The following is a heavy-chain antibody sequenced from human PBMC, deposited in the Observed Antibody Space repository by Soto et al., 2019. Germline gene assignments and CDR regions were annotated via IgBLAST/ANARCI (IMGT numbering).Heavy chain of an antibody. CDR2: ISGSGDNT. CDR1: GFTFSNYV. CDR3: ANLPLVLPLGFAY. Sequence: EVHLLDSGGGLVQPGGSLRLSCAASGFTFSNYVMSWVRQAPGKGLEWVSSISGSGDNTYYADSVKGRFTISRDNSKNTFFVKMNGLRAGDTAVYYGANLPLVLPLGFAYWGQGPLVTVSS. J-gene: IGHJ4*02. V-gene: IGHV3-23*01.